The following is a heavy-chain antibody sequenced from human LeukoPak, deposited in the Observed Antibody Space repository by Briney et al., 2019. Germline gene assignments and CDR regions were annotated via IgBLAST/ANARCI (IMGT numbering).Heavy chain of an antibody. CDR1: GFTFSNHA. Sequence: GGSLRLSCAASGFTFSNHAMSWVRQAPGKRLQWVSAISGGGVAIYYADSVKGRFTISRDNSKNTLYLQMNSLRAEDTAVYYCAKDGFDYYDSSGYYYFNYWGQGTLVTVSS. V-gene: IGHV3-23*01. CDR3: AKDGFDYYDSSGYYYFNY. CDR2: ISGGGVAI. D-gene: IGHD3-22*01. J-gene: IGHJ4*02.